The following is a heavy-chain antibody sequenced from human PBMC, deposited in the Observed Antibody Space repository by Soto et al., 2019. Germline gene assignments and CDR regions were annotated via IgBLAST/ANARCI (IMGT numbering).Heavy chain of an antibody. CDR2: IYATGTT. CDR3: ARDGQKNLRDWFDT. Sequence: SETLSLTCTVPGASISGFYWSWIRKSAGKGLEWIGRIYATGTTDYNPSLKSRVMMSVDTSKKQFSLKLGSVTAADTAVYYCARDGQKNLRDWFDTWGQGISVTVSS. D-gene: IGHD3-16*01. J-gene: IGHJ5*02. CDR1: GASISGFY. V-gene: IGHV4-4*07.